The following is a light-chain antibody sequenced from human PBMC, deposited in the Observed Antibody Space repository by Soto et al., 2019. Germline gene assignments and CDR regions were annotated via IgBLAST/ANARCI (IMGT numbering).Light chain of an antibody. CDR1: QSISSY. V-gene: IGKV1-39*01. Sequence: DIQMTQSPSSLSTSVGDRVTITCRASQSISSYLNWYQQKPGKAPKLLIYAASSLQSGVPSRFSGSGSGTDSTLTISSLQPADFATYYYQQSYSTPITFGQGTRLEIK. J-gene: IGKJ5*01. CDR3: QQSYSTPIT. CDR2: AAS.